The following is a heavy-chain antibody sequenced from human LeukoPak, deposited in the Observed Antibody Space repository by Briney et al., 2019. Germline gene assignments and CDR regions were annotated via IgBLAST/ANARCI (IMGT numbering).Heavy chain of an antibody. J-gene: IGHJ5*02. Sequence: SGPTLVKPTQTLTLTCTFSGFSLSTSGVGVGWIRQPPGKALEWLAVIYWNDDKRYSPVLKGRLTITKDTSKNQVVLTMTNMDPVDTATYYCAHRGDITMVRGVSPIRGWFDPWGQGTLVTVSS. CDR2: IYWNDDK. V-gene: IGHV2-5*01. CDR1: GFSLSTSGVG. CDR3: AHRGDITMVRGVSPIRGWFDP. D-gene: IGHD3-10*01.